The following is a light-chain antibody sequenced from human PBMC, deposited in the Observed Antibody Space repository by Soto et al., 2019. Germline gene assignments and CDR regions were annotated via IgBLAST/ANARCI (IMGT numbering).Light chain of an antibody. Sequence: QSALTQPASVSGSPGQSITISCTGTSSDVGDYHYVSWYQQHPGKAPKLMIYDVSDRPSGVSNRFSGSKSGNTASLTISGLQAEDGANYYCSSYASSSTLVFGGGTKLTVL. CDR2: DVS. CDR3: SSYASSSTLV. V-gene: IGLV2-14*03. CDR1: SSDVGDYHY. J-gene: IGLJ2*01.